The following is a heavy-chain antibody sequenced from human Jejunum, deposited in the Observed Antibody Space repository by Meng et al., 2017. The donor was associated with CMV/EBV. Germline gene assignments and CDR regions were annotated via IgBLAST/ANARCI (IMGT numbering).Heavy chain of an antibody. J-gene: IGHJ4*02. Sequence: LSCAASGFTFVSFYMGWIRQAPGKGLEWVSYISGTGNIMFYADSVKGRFTIYRDTAKTSVYLQMNSLSAEDTAVYYCTRDSPVRFDFWGQGTLVTVSS. CDR2: ISGTGNIM. V-gene: IGHV3-11*01. CDR3: TRDSPVRFDF. CDR1: GFTFVSFY. D-gene: IGHD4-17*01.